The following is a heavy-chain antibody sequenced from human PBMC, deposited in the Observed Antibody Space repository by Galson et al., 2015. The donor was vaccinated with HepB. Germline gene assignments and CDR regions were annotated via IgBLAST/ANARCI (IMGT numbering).Heavy chain of an antibody. D-gene: IGHD3-10*01. CDR2: IYPGDSDT. V-gene: IGHV5-51*01. J-gene: IGHJ6*02. CDR1: GYSFTSYW. Sequence: QSGAEVKKPGESLKISCKGSGYSFTSYWIGWVRQMPGKGLEWMGIIYPGDSDTRYSPSFQGQVTISADKSISTAYLQWSSLKASDTAMYYCARRAITMVRGVIHYYYGMDVWGQGTTVTVSS. CDR3: ARRAITMVRGVIHYYYGMDV.